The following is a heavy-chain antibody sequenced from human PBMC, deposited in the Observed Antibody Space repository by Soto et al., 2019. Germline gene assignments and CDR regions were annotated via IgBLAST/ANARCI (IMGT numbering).Heavy chain of an antibody. D-gene: IGHD3-10*01. CDR3: AKDHMGFGMAGYFDY. CDR1: GFTFSSYA. J-gene: IGHJ4*02. CDR2: ISGSGGST. Sequence: GGSLRLSCAASGFTFSSYAMSWVRQAPGKGLEWVSAISGSGGSTYYADSVKGRFTISRDNSKNTLYLQMNSLRAEDTAVYYCAKDHMGFGMAGYFDYWGQGTLVTVSS. V-gene: IGHV3-23*01.